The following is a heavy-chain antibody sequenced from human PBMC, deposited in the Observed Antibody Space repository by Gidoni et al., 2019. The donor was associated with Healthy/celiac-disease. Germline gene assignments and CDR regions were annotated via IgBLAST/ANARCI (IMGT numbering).Heavy chain of an antibody. Sequence: QVQLVQSGAAVKKPGSSVKVSCKASGGTFSSYAISWVRQAPGQGLEWMGGIIPIFGTSNNAQKFQGRVTITADEPTTTAYMELGSLRSEDTAVYYCAIAARPFYSREFDYWGQGTLVTVSS. D-gene: IGHD6-6*01. V-gene: IGHV1-69*01. CDR3: AIAARPFYSREFDY. CDR2: IIPIFGTS. J-gene: IGHJ4*02. CDR1: GGTFSSYA.